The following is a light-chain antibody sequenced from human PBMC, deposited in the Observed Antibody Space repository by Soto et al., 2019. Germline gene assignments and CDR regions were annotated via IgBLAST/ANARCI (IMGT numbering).Light chain of an antibody. J-gene: IGKJ1*01. CDR2: AAS. CDR3: QKYDSAPWT. V-gene: IGKV1-27*01. Sequence: DIEMTQSPSSLSASVGDRVIITCRASQGISNYLAWYQQRPGKVPKLLIYAASTLQSAVPSRFSGSGSGTDFTLTISSLQPEDVASYYCQKYDSAPWTFGQGTEVEIK. CDR1: QGISNY.